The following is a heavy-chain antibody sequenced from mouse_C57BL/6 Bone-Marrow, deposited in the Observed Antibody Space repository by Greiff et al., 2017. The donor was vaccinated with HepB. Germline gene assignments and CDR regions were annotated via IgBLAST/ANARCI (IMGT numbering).Heavy chain of an antibody. V-gene: IGHV1-7*01. Sequence: VKLVESGAELAKPGASVKMSCRASGYNFLNYWIHWIKQRPGQGLEWIGYINPTTTSTKYNQKFQDKATLTADKSSSTAYIQLISLTSEDSAVYYCARRGGDCPAWFAHWGQGTLVTVSA. J-gene: IGHJ3*01. D-gene: IGHD2-13*01. CDR1: GYNFLNYW. CDR2: INPTTTST. CDR3: ARRGGDCPAWFAH.